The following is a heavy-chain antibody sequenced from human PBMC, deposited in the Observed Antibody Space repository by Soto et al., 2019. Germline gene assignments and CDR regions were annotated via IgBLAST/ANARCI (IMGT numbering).Heavy chain of an antibody. Sequence: EVQLLESGGSLIQPGGSLRLSCAGSGFTFNKCAMSWVRQAPGKGLEWVSALSASGATTFYADSVRGRFTISRDNSKNTLYLQMNSLRVEDTAVYYCAKAPSYSCSGDICYFDYWGQGTLVTVSS. D-gene: IGHD2-15*01. V-gene: IGHV3-23*01. CDR3: AKAPSYSCSGDICYFDY. CDR2: LSASGATT. CDR1: GFTFNKCA. J-gene: IGHJ4*02.